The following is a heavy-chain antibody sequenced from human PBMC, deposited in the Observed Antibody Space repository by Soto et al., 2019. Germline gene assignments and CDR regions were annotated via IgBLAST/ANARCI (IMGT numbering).Heavy chain of an antibody. Sequence: GGSLRLSCAASGISFSSHDMSWVRQAPGTGLEWVSTIDPTGVNTQYADSVKSRFTISGDNSGNTLDLQMIRLRAGHTALYCCVSWVSPHFNYWGQGTPVTFSS. J-gene: IGHJ4*02. CDR1: GISFSSHD. CDR3: VSWVSPHFNY. CDR2: IDPTGVNT. V-gene: IGHV3-23*01. D-gene: IGHD3-16*01.